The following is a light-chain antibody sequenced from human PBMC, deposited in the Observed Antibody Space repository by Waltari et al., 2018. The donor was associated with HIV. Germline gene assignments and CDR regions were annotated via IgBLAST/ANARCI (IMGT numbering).Light chain of an antibody. CDR2: ANI. J-gene: IGLJ2*01. CDR3: QSFDSSLTTSGVI. V-gene: IGLV1-40*01. Sequence: QSVLTQPPSVSGAPGQRVTISCTGSSSNMGAGNDVHWYQQLPGTAPKLLIYANINRPSWVPDRFSGSKSGSSASLAITGLQAEDEAHYYCQSFDSSLTTSGVIFGGGTKLTVL. CDR1: SSNMGAGND.